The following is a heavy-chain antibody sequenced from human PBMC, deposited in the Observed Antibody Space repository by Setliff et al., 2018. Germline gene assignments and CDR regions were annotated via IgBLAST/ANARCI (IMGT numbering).Heavy chain of an antibody. CDR3: ARDAKTYYDFWSGYEWDYYYYYMDV. D-gene: IGHD3-3*01. CDR2: IKQDGSEK. Sequence: GGSLRLSCAASGFTFSSYWMSWVRQAPGKGLEWVANIKQDGSEKYYVDSVKGRFTISRDDSKSIAYLQMNSLRAEDTAVYYCARDAKTYYDFWSGYEWDYYYYYMDVWGKGTTVTVSS. J-gene: IGHJ6*03. CDR1: GFTFSSYW. V-gene: IGHV3-7*01.